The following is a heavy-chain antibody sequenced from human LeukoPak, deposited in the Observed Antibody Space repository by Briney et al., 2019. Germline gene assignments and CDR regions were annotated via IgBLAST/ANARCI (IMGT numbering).Heavy chain of an antibody. J-gene: IGHJ1*01. D-gene: IGHD3-16*01. CDR2: ISSSGDNT. CDR1: GFAFINYG. Sequence: GGTLRLSCAASGFAFINYGMIWVRQAPGKGLEWVSLISSSGDNTYYADSVKGRFTISRDNSKNTVSLQMNSLRGEDTAVYYCAKDDAWGRYKDWGQGTLVTVSS. CDR3: AKDDAWGRYKD. V-gene: IGHV3-23*01.